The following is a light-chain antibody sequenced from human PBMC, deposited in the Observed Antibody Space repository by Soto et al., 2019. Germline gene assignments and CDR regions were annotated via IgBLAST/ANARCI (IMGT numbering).Light chain of an antibody. CDR3: QQSDSNPRT. J-gene: IGKJ1*01. Sequence: ILMTQSPSSLSASVGDRVTITCRASQSISNYLNWYQQKPGKAPKLLKFAASSLQSGVPSRFSGGRSGTEFTRTSSSLQPEDFATYYCQQSDSNPRTFGQGNKVEIK. CDR1: QSISNY. CDR2: AAS. V-gene: IGKV1-39*01.